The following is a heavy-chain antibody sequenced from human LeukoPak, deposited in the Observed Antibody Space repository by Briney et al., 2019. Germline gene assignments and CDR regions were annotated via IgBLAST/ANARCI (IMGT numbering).Heavy chain of an antibody. CDR3: ARLAAGCGGDCYPPDFDY. V-gene: IGHV4-39*01. D-gene: IGHD2-21*02. CDR1: GGSIRSSYYY. J-gene: IGHJ4*02. CDR2: IYDSGST. Sequence: PSETLSLTCTVSGGSIRSSYYYWGWIRQPPGKGLEWIGSIYDSGSTYYNPSLKSRVTISVDTSKNQFSLKLSSVTAADTAVYYCARLAAGCGGDCYPPDFDYWGQGTLVTVSS.